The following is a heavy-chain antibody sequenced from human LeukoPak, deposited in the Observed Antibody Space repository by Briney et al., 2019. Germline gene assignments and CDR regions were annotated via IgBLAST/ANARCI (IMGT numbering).Heavy chain of an antibody. Sequence: PGGSLRLSCAASGFTFSSYAMSWVRQAPGKGLEWVSAIGDSGGDTYYADSVKGRFTISRDNSKNTLYLQMNSLRAEDTALYYCAKQVTAPGPIDYWGQGTLVIVSS. D-gene: IGHD2-21*02. CDR2: IGDSGGDT. CDR1: GFTFSSYA. CDR3: AKQVTAPGPIDY. J-gene: IGHJ4*02. V-gene: IGHV3-23*01.